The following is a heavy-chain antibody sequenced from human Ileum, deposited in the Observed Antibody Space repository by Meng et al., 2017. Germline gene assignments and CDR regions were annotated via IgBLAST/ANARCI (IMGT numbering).Heavy chain of an antibody. CDR3: ARGVVSGSHYNTY. CDR1: GGSISSSIW. D-gene: IGHD3-10*01. Sequence: QVQMQASGPGLVKPSGTLSLPCAVSGGSISSSIWWSWVRQPPEKGLEWIGEIHHSGTTNYSPSLKSRLTISVDKSKNQFSLKLQSVTAADTAVYFCARGVVSGSHYNTYWGQGILVTVSS. J-gene: IGHJ4*02. V-gene: IGHV4-4*02. CDR2: IHHSGTT.